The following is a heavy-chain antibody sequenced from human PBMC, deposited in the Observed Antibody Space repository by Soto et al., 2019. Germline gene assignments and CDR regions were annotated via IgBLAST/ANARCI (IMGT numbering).Heavy chain of an antibody. CDR2: SYHSGST. CDR1: GGSISSGGYS. Sequence: QLQLQESGSGLVKPSQTLSLTCAVSGGSISSGGYSCSWIRQPPGKGLEWIGYSYHSGSTYYNPSLESRVTISVDRSENQFSLKLSSVNAADTDVYYCDRWWMYAPRFDPWCQGTLVTVYS. J-gene: IGHJ5*02. V-gene: IGHV4-30-2*01. D-gene: IGHD2-8*01. CDR3: DRWWMYAPRFDP.